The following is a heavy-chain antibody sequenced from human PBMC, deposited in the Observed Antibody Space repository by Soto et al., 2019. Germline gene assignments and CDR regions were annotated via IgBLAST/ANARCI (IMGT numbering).Heavy chain of an antibody. V-gene: IGHV4-39*01. D-gene: IGHD2-2*01. Sequence: SETLSLTCTVSGGSISSSSYYWGWIRQPPGKGLEWIGSIYYSGSTYYNPSLKSRVTISVDTSKNQFSLKLSSVTAADTAVYYCARQIIVVVPAITDYWGQGTLVTVSS. CDR3: ARQIIVVVPAITDY. CDR1: GGSISSSSYY. CDR2: IYYSGST. J-gene: IGHJ4*02.